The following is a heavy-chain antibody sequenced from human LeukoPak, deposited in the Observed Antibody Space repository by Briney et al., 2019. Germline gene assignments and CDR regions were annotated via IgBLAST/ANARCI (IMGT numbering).Heavy chain of an antibody. J-gene: IGHJ4*02. V-gene: IGHV1-3*01. Sequence: GASVKVSCKASGYTFTSYAMHWVRQAPGQRLEWMGWINAGNGNTKYSQKFQGRVTITRDTSASTAYMELSSLRSEDTAVYYCARSHYYDSSGYSLPFFDYWGQGTLVTVSS. CDR2: INAGNGNT. CDR1: GYTFTSYA. D-gene: IGHD3-22*01. CDR3: ARSHYYDSSGYSLPFFDY.